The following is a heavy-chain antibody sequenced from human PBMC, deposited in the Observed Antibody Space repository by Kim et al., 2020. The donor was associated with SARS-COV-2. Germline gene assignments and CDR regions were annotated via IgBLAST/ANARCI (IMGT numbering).Heavy chain of an antibody. CDR2: SSTIPNTV. Sequence: GGSLRLSCVACGFKISDYFLNWIRQAPGKGLEWLSYSSTIPNTVSYVDSVKGRFTIYRDNSKNSLFLQMDNLRAEDTALYYCARDNRGSNCVGQFYGMDVWGQGTAVIVSS. D-gene: IGHD4-4*01. J-gene: IGHJ6*02. CDR3: ARDNRGSNCVGQFYGMDV. V-gene: IGHV3-11*01. CDR1: GFKISDYF.